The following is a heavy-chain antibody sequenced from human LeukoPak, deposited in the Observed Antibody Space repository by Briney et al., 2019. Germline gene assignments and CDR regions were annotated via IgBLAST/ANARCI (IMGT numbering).Heavy chain of an antibody. J-gene: IGHJ4*02. CDR1: GFTFRTSA. CDR2: ITDNGDDT. V-gene: IGHV3-23*01. D-gene: IGHD3-10*01. Sequence: GGSLRLSCAAFGFTFRTSAMSWVRQVPGKGLEWVSAITDNGDDTYHADSVKGRFTISRDNSKSTLYFQMNSLTAEDTAVYYCAKGSSGRRPYYFDYWGQGTLVTVSS. CDR3: AKGSSGRRPYYFDY.